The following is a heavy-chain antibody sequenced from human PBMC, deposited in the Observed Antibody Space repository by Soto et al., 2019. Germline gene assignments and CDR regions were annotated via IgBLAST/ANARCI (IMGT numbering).Heavy chain of an antibody. V-gene: IGHV2-5*02. CDR2: IYWDDGK. Sequence: SGPTLVNPTQTLTLTCTFSGFSLSTSGVGVGWIRQPPGKALEWLALIYWDDGKRYSPSLKSRLTITKDTSKNQVVLTMTNMDPVDTATYYCAHWVYDSSGYYYAYDYWGQGTLVTVSS. CDR1: GFSLSTSGVG. CDR3: AHWVYDSSGYYYAYDY. J-gene: IGHJ4*02. D-gene: IGHD3-22*01.